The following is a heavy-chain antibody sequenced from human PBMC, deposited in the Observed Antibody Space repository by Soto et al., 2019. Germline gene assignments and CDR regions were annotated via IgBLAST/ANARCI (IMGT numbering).Heavy chain of an antibody. Sequence: EVQLLESGGGLVQPGGSLRLSCAASGFTFSSYAMSWVRQAPGKGLEWVSAISGSGGSTYYADSVKGRFTISRDNSKNTLYLQMNSLRAEDTAVYYCAAYYDSSGYYLGFDYWGQGTLVTVSS. CDR1: GFTFSSYA. D-gene: IGHD3-22*01. CDR2: ISGSGGST. CDR3: AAYYDSSGYYLGFDY. V-gene: IGHV3-23*01. J-gene: IGHJ4*02.